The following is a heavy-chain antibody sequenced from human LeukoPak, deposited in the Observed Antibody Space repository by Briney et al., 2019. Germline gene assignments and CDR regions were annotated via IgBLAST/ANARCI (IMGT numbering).Heavy chain of an antibody. J-gene: IGHJ4*02. CDR2: ISGSGGST. V-gene: IGHV3-23*01. D-gene: IGHD2-2*01. CDR1: GFTFSSYA. Sequence: PGGSLRLSCAASGFTFSSYAMSWVRQAPGKGLEWVSAISGSGGSTYYADSVKGRFTISRDNAKNSLYLQMNSLRAEDMALYYCAKDISPRYCSSTSCYWMGVDYCGQGTLVTVSS. CDR3: AKDISPRYCSSTSCYWMGVDY.